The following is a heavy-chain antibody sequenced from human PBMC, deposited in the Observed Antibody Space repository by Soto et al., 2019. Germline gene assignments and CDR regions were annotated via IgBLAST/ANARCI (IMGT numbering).Heavy chain of an antibody. CDR3: ARGGIYCSSTTCPDGMHV. CDR1: GFTFSDYY. D-gene: IGHD2-2*01. V-gene: IGHV3-11*01. CDR2: ISTTGSTI. Sequence: QVQLVESGGGLVKPGGSLRLSCAAFGFTFSDYYMIWIRQAPGKGLEWLAYISTTGSTIYYADSVKGRFSISRDNAKKSLYLHMTSLRAEDTAVYYCARGGIYCSSTTCPDGMHVGGQGTAVTVSS. J-gene: IGHJ6*02.